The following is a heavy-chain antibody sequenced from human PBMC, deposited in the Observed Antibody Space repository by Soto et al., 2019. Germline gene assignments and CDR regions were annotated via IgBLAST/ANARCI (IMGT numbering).Heavy chain of an antibody. V-gene: IGHV1-46*01. J-gene: IGHJ6*02. CDR3: ARDLSTYYDFWSGYYTPGGTLHYGIDV. D-gene: IGHD3-3*01. Sequence: QVQLVQSGAEVKKPGASVKVSCKASGYTFTSYYMHWVRQAPGQGLEWMGIINPSGGSTSYAQKFQGRVTMTRNTSKGTVYMEQGSLRSDDTAVYYCARDLSTYYDFWSGYYTPGGTLHYGIDVWGQGSTVTVSS. CDR1: GYTFTSYY. CDR2: INPSGGST.